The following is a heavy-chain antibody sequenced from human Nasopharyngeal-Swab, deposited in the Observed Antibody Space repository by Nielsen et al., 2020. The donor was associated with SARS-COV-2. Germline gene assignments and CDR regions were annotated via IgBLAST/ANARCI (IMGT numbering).Heavy chain of an antibody. CDR3: ARDQRSYFDY. J-gene: IGHJ4*02. CDR1: GFTFSSYG. CDR2: IKQDGSEK. Sequence: GGSLRLSCAASGFTFSSYGMHWVRQAPGKGLEWVANIKQDGSEKYYVDSVKGRFTISRDNAKNSLYLQMNSLRAEDTAVYYCARDQRSYFDYWGQGTLVTVSS. V-gene: IGHV3-7*03.